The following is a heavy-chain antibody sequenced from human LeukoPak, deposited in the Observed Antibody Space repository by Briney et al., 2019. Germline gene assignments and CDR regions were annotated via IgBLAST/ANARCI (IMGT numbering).Heavy chain of an antibody. Sequence: PRRCLRLSCVASGFTFSGYAMHWGSQVPGEGRGWEAIIWDVGRHKFYADSVKGRFTISRDNSKNMLYLQMNSLRAEDPAVYYCARDAYCGGDCSSGFFDYWGQGTLVTVSS. D-gene: IGHD2-21*02. CDR1: GFTFSGYA. J-gene: IGHJ4*02. CDR3: ARDAYCGGDCSSGFFDY. CDR2: IWDVGRHK. V-gene: IGHV3-33*01.